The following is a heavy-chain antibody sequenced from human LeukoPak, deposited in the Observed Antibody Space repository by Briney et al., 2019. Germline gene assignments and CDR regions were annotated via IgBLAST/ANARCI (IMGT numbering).Heavy chain of an antibody. Sequence: GESLKISCKGSGYSLTSYWIGWVRQMPGKGLEWMGIIYPGDSDTRYSPSFQGQVTISADKSISTAYLQWSSLKASDTAMYYCARRGPAAGTHWDAFDIWGQGTMVTVSS. J-gene: IGHJ3*02. V-gene: IGHV5-51*01. CDR3: ARRGPAAGTHWDAFDI. CDR1: GYSLTSYW. CDR2: IYPGDSDT. D-gene: IGHD6-13*01.